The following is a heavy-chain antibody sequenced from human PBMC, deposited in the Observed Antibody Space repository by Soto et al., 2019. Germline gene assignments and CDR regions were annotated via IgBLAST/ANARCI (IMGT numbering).Heavy chain of an antibody. Sequence: EVQLLESGGGLVQPGGSLRLSCAASGFTFSSYAMNWVRQAPGKGLEWVALISGSGGSIYYGDPVQGRFIVSRDNSKSTLYLQMNGLRAEDTAVYYCAKAMTTSAWGHFDCWGQGTLVTVSS. V-gene: IGHV3-23*01. CDR3: AKAMTTSAWGHFDC. CDR1: GFTFSSYA. CDR2: ISGSGGSI. J-gene: IGHJ4*02. D-gene: IGHD4-17*01.